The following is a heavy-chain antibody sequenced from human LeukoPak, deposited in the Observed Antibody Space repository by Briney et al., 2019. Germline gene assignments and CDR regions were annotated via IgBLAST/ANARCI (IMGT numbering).Heavy chain of an antibody. Sequence: GGSLRLSCAASGFTVSNNYMSWVRQAPGKGLEWITVIYSGGSTYYADSVKGRFTISRDNSKNTLYLQMNSLRAEDTAVYYCARTLSDGGYYYGMDVWGQGTTITVSS. V-gene: IGHV3-53*01. CDR2: IYSGGST. CDR1: GFTVSNNY. D-gene: IGHD2-21*02. CDR3: ARTLSDGGYYYGMDV. J-gene: IGHJ6*02.